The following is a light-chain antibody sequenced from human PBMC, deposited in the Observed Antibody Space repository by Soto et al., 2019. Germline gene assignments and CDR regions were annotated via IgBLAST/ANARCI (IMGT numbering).Light chain of an antibody. CDR3: RSYTSSRTPSV. CDR2: EVS. Sequence: QSVLTQPASVSGSPGQSITISCTGTSSDAGAYNYVSWYQQHPGKAPKLMIYEVSNRPSGVSNRFSGSKSGNTASLNISGPQGAEEADSHCRSYTSSRTPSVCGTGTKVTVL. CDR1: SSDAGAYNY. V-gene: IGLV2-14*01. J-gene: IGLJ1*01.